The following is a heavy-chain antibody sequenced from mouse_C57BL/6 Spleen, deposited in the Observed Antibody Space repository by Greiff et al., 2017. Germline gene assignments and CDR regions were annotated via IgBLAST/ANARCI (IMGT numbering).Heavy chain of an antibody. D-gene: IGHD2-3*01. V-gene: IGHV5-16*01. J-gene: IGHJ3*01. CDR3: ARADDGYPAWFAY. CDR2: INYDGSST. Sequence: EVKLVESEGGLVQPGSSMKLSCTASGFTFSDYYMAWVRQVPEKGLEWVANINYDGSSTYYLDSLKSRFIISRDNAKNILYLQMSSLKSEDTATXYCARADDGYPAWFAYWGQGTLVTVSA. CDR1: GFTFSDYY.